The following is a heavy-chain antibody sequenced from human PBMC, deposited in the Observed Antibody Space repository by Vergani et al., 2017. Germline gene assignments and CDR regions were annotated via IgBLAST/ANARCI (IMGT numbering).Heavy chain of an antibody. CDR1: GYSISSGYY. Sequence: QVQLQESGPGLVKPSETLSLSCGVSGYSISSGYYWGWIRQPPGKGLEWIGSIYHGGSTYYNPSLKSRFTISVDTSKNQFSLKLSSVTAADTAMYYCARRGSSWTFDYWGQGTLVTVSS. CDR3: ARRGSSWTFDY. CDR2: IYHGGST. D-gene: IGHD6-13*01. V-gene: IGHV4-38-2*01. J-gene: IGHJ4*02.